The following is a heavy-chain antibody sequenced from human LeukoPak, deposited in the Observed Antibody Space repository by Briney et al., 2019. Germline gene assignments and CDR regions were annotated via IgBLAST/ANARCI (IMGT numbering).Heavy chain of an antibody. CDR1: GFTFSSYA. D-gene: IGHD5-12*01. CDR3: AKGSEGNYDYPYDY. CDR2: ISGSGGST. J-gene: IGHJ4*02. Sequence: GGSLRLSCAASGFTFSSYAMSWVRQAPGKGLEWVSAISGSGGSTYYADSVKGRFTISRDNSKNTLYLQMNSLRAEDTAVYYCAKGSEGNYDYPYDYWGQGTLVTVSS. V-gene: IGHV3-23*01.